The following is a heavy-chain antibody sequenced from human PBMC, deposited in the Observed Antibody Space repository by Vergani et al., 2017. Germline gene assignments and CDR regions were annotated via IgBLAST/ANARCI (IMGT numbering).Heavy chain of an antibody. J-gene: IGHJ6*03. D-gene: IGHD3-3*01. CDR1: GGSISSYY. V-gene: IGHV4-4*07. Sequence: QVQLQESGPGLVKPSETLFLTCTVSGGSISSYYWSWSRQPAGKGLEWIGRIYTSGSTNYNPSLKSRVTMSVDTSKNQFSLKLSSVTAADTSVYYCARLCYDFWSGYYGYYYMDVWGKGTTVTVSS. CDR3: ARLCYDFWSGYYGYYYMDV. CDR2: IYTSGST.